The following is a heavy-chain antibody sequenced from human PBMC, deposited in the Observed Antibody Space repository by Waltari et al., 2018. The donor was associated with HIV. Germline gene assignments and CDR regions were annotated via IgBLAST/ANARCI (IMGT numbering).Heavy chain of an antibody. CDR2: ISAYNGNT. D-gene: IGHD2-2*02. CDR3: ARVDYCSSTSCYTPGANWFDP. Sequence: QVQLVQSGAEVKKPGASVKVSCKASGYTFTSYGISWVRKAPGQGLEWMGWISAYNGNTNYAQKLQGRVTMTTDTSTSTAYMELRSLRSDDTAVYYCARVDYCSSTSCYTPGANWFDPWGQGTLVTVSS. J-gene: IGHJ5*02. V-gene: IGHV1-18*01. CDR1: GYTFTSYG.